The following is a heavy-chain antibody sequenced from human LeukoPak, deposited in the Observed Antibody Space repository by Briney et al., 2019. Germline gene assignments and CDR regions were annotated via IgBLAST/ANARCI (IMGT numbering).Heavy chain of an antibody. D-gene: IGHD5-18*01. J-gene: IGHJ3*02. CDR1: EFTFSSYA. Sequence: GGSLRLSCAASEFTFSSYAMHWVRQAPGKGLEWVAVISYDGSNKYYADSVKGRFTISRDNSKNTLSLQMNSLKGEDTAVYYCARAGAYSYGDLTFDIWGQGTMVTVSS. V-gene: IGHV3-30*04. CDR3: ARAGAYSYGDLTFDI. CDR2: ISYDGSNK.